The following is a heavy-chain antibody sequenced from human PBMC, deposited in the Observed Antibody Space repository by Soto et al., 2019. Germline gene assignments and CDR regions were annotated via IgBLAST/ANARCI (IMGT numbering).Heavy chain of an antibody. V-gene: IGHV3-23*01. D-gene: IGHD3-3*01. CDR2: ISGSSDRT. CDR3: AKDLLSPLHYDFWSGYGIDV. Sequence: EVQLLESGGGLVQPGGSLRLSCAASGFNFNNYAMSWVRQAPGKGLEWVSAISGSSDRTYYADSVKGRFTISRDNSKNTLHLEMNSLRAEDTAKYFCAKDLLSPLHYDFWSGYGIDVWGQGTTVTVSS. CDR1: GFNFNNYA. J-gene: IGHJ6*02.